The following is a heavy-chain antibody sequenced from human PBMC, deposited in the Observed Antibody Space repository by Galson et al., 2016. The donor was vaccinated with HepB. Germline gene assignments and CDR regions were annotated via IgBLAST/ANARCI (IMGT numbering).Heavy chain of an antibody. J-gene: IGHJ4*02. CDR3: AREGSVTSFFDS. V-gene: IGHV1-46*01. CDR1: GYTFTSYY. CDR2: INPSGGST. Sequence: SVKVSCKASGYTFTSYYIHSVRQAPGQGLEWMGIINPSGGSTSYAQKFQGRIAMTRDTSTSTVYMELSSLRSEDSAVYYCAREGSVTSFFDSWGQGAVVTVSS. D-gene: IGHD2-2*01.